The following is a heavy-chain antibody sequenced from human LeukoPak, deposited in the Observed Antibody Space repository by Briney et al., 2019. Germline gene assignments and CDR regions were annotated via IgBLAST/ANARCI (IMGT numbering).Heavy chain of an antibody. CDR3: ARGKEVVITTTYYYYYYMDV. V-gene: IGHV4-34*01. Sequence: PSETLSLTCAVYGGSFSGYYWSWIRQPPGKGLEWIGEINHSGSTNYNPSLKSRVTISVDTSKNQFSLKLSSVTAADTAVYYCARGKEVVITTTYYYYYYMDVWGKGTTVTVSS. CDR1: GGSFSGYY. J-gene: IGHJ6*03. D-gene: IGHD3-22*01. CDR2: INHSGST.